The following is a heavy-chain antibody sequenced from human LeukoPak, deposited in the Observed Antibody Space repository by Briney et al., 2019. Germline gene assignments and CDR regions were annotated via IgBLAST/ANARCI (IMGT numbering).Heavy chain of an antibody. Sequence: GGSLRLSCAASGFTFSSYPLHWVRQAPGRGLEWVTLISYDGSKIYYADSVKGRFTISRDNSKNTLYLQMNSLRAEDTALYYCAKDGGSGSYSYNWFDPWGQGTLVTVSS. CDR1: GFTFSSYP. CDR2: ISYDGSKI. V-gene: IGHV3-30-3*01. D-gene: IGHD3-10*01. J-gene: IGHJ5*02. CDR3: AKDGGSGSYSYNWFDP.